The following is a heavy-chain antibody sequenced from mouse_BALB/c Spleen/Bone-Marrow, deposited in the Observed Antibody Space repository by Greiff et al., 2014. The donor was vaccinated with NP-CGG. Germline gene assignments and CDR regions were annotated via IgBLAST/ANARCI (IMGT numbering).Heavy chain of an antibody. CDR2: ILPGSGST. CDR1: GYTFSSYW. Sequence: QVQLQQPGAELMKPGASVKISCKATGYTFSSYWIEWVKQRPGNGLEWIGEILPGSGSTNYNEKFKGKATFTADTSSNTAYMQLSSLTSEDSAVYYCAREDGLWYFDVWGAGTTVTVSS. CDR3: AREDGLWYFDV. V-gene: IGHV1-9*01. J-gene: IGHJ1*01. D-gene: IGHD1-1*01.